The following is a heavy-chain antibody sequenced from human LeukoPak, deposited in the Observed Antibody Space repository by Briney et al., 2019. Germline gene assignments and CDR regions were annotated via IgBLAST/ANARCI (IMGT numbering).Heavy chain of an antibody. V-gene: IGHV5-51*01. D-gene: IGHD1-1*01. Sequence: GESLKISCKGSGYTFTSYWIAWVRQMPGKGLEWMGIIYSPSFQGQVTISADKSISTAYLQWSSLKASDTAMYYCARHAETGLWFDPWGQGTLVTVSS. J-gene: IGHJ5*02. CDR3: ARHAETGLWFDP. CDR2: IY. CDR1: GYTFTSYW.